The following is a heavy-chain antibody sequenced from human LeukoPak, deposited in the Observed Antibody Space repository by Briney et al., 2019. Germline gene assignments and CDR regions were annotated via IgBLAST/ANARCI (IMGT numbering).Heavy chain of an antibody. CDR2: IRTRAKGYTT. J-gene: IGHJ3*02. V-gene: IGHV3-72*01. CDR1: RFTFSDHY. Sequence: PGGSLRVSCAASRFTFSDHYMDWVRQAPGKGLEWVARIRTRAKGYTTQYAPSVRDRFSISRDDSTNSVYLQMNSLKTEDTAVYFCARVGDYYDTRGFSSDAFDIWGLGTMVTVAS. CDR3: ARVGDYYDTRGFSSDAFDI. D-gene: IGHD3-22*01.